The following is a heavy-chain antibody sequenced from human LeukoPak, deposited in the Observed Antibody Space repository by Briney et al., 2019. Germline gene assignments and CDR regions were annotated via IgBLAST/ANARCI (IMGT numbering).Heavy chain of an antibody. D-gene: IGHD5-12*01. CDR2: IYSGGST. CDR1: GFTVSSNY. J-gene: IGHJ3*02. Sequence: PGGSLRLSCAASGFTVSSNYMSWVRQAPGKGLEWVSVIYSGGSTYYADSVKGRFTISRDNSKNTLYLQMNSLRAEDTAVYYCAIPGYSGYDGAFDIWGQGTMVTVSS. V-gene: IGHV3-66*02. CDR3: AIPGYSGYDGAFDI.